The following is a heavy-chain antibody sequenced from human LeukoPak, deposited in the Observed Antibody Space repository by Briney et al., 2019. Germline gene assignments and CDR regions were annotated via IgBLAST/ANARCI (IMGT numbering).Heavy chain of an antibody. D-gene: IGHD6-6*01. CDR3: ARDAPKRIAARFDFLFDY. CDR2: ISADNGNT. V-gene: IGHV1-18*01. Sequence: ASVEVSCKTSGYTFTNYGISWVRQAPGQGLAWMGWISADNGNTKYAQKLQGRVTMTTDTSTSTAYMELRSLRSDDTAVYYCARDAPKRIAARFDFLFDYWGQGTLVTVSS. J-gene: IGHJ4*02. CDR1: GYTFTNYG.